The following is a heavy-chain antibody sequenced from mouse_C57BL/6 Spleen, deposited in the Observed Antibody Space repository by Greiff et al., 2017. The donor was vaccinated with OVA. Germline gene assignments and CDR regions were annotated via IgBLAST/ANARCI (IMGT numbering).Heavy chain of an antibody. Sequence: QVQLKESGAELVMPGASVKLSCKASGYTFTSYWMHWVKQRPGQGLEWIGEIDPSDSYTNYNQKFKGKSTLTVDKSSSTAYMQLSSLTSEDSAVYYCARDSNYGFAYWGQGTLVTVSA. CDR2: IDPSDSYT. J-gene: IGHJ3*01. CDR3: ARDSNYGFAY. V-gene: IGHV1-69*01. CDR1: GYTFTSYW. D-gene: IGHD2-5*01.